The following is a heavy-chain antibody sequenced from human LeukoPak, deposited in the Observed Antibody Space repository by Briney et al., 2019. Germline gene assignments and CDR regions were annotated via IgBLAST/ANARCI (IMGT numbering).Heavy chain of an antibody. D-gene: IGHD2-15*01. CDR3: ARGYSSGGSCSD. CDR2: IIPIFGTA. V-gene: IGHV1-69*13. Sequence: SVKVSCKASGGTFSSYAISWVRQAPGQGLEWMGGIIPIFGTANYAQKFQSRVTITADESTSTAYMELSSLRSEDTAVYYCARGYSSGGSCSDWGQGTLVTVSS. CDR1: GGTFSSYA. J-gene: IGHJ4*02.